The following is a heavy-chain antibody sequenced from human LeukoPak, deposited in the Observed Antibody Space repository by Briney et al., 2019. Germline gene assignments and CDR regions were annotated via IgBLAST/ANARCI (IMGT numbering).Heavy chain of an antibody. D-gene: IGHD6-19*01. CDR1: GFTFRSYG. V-gene: IGHV3-30*02. Sequence: GGSLRLSCAASGFTFRSYGMHWVRQAPGKGLEWVAFIRYDGSNKYYADSVKGRFTISRDNSKNTLYLQMNSLRVEDTAVYYCARGGLWGQWLQRYYLDYWGQGTLVTVSS. CDR3: ARGGLWGQWLQRYYLDY. J-gene: IGHJ4*02. CDR2: IRYDGSNK.